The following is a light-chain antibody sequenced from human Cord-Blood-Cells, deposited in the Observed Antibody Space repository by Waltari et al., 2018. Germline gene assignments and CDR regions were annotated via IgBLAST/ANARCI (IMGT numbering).Light chain of an antibody. CDR1: QSISSY. CDR3: QQSYSTPYS. V-gene: IGKV1-39*01. CDR2: AAS. Sequence: DIQMTQSPSSLSASVGDRVPITCRASQSISSYLNWYQQKPGKAPKLLIYAASSLQSGVPSMFSGSGSGTDFTLTISSLQPEDFATYYCQQSYSTPYSFGQGTKLEIK. J-gene: IGKJ2*03.